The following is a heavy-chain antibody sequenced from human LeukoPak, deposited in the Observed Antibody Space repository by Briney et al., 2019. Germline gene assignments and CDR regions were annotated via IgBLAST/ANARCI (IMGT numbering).Heavy chain of an antibody. J-gene: IGHJ5*02. CDR1: GDSISSSDFY. Sequence: PSETLSLTCTVSGDSISSSDFYWGWIRRPPGKGLEWIALINYSGRTFYNPSLESRVTISVDMSKNQFSLRLYSVTAADTAVYYCARRRKDLNWFDPWGQGTLVTVSS. CDR2: INYSGRT. V-gene: IGHV4-39*01. CDR3: ARRRKDLNWFDP.